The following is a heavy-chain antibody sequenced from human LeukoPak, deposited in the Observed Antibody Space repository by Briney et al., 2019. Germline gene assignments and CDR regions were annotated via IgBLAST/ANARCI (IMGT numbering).Heavy chain of an antibody. D-gene: IGHD6-6*01. J-gene: IGHJ5*02. V-gene: IGHV4-61*01. Sequence: SETLSLTCTVSGGSISSGSYYWSWIRQPPGKGLEWIGYIYYSGSTNYNPSLKSRVTISVDTSKNQFSLKLSSVTAADTAVYYCARAGSSSFGFKGFRWFDPWGQGTLVTVSS. CDR3: ARAGSSSFGFKGFRWFDP. CDR1: GGSISSGSYY. CDR2: IYYSGST.